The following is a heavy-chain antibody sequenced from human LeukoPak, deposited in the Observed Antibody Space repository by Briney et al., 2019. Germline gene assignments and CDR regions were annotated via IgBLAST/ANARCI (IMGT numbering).Heavy chain of an antibody. CDR2: IYYSGST. D-gene: IGHD3-3*01. V-gene: IGHV4-39*01. Sequence: SETLSLTCTVSGGSISRSSSYYWGWIRQPPEKGLEWIGSIYYSGSTYYNPSLKSRVTISVDTSKNQFSLKLSSVTAADTAVYYCARLRSGYHDYWGQGTLVTVSS. J-gene: IGHJ4*02. CDR3: ARLRSGYHDY. CDR1: GGSISRSSSYY.